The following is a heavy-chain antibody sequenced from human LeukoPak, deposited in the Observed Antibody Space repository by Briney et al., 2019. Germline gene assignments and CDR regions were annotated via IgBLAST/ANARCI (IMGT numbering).Heavy chain of an antibody. CDR2: IYYSGST. V-gene: IGHV4-39*01. Sequence: SETLSLTCTVSGGSISSSSYYWGWIRQPPGKGLEWIGSIYYSGSTYYNPSLKSRVTISVDTSKNQFSLKLSSVTAADTAVYYCASVLWSGYFRGAPLDYWGRGTLVTVSS. CDR3: ASVLWSGYFRGAPLDY. D-gene: IGHD3-3*01. J-gene: IGHJ4*02. CDR1: GGSISSSSYY.